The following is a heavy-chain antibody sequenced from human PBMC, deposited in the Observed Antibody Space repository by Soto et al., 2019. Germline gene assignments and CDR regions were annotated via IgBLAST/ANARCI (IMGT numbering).Heavy chain of an antibody. V-gene: IGHV4-59*01. J-gene: IGHJ4*02. CDR1: GGSISSNY. D-gene: IGHD6-13*01. CDR2: VYNSGST. Sequence: PSETLSLTCTVSGGSISSNYWTWTRQPPGKGLEWIGYVYNSGSTNYNPSLKSRVTISEDTSKSQFSLKVNSMTAADTAVYYCARYRREAVAGYTLDNWGQGILVTVYS. CDR3: ARYRREAVAGYTLDN.